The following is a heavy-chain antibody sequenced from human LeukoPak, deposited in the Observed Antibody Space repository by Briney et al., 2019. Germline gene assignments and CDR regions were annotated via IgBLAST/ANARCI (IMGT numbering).Heavy chain of an antibody. Sequence: SETLSLTCAVYGGSFSGYYWSWIRQPPGKGLEWIGEINHSGSTTYNPSLKSRVTISVDTSKNQFSLKLSSVTAADTAVYYCARDRFAHYYDSSGYYPDWYFDLWGRGTLVTVSS. V-gene: IGHV4-34*01. CDR3: ARDRFAHYYDSSGYYPDWYFDL. CDR2: INHSGST. J-gene: IGHJ2*01. CDR1: GGSFSGYY. D-gene: IGHD3-22*01.